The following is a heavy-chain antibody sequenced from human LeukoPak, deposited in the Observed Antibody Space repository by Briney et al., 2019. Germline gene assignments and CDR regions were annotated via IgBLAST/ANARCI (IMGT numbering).Heavy chain of an antibody. V-gene: IGHV1-46*01. CDR2: INPSAGTT. D-gene: IGHD2-15*01. J-gene: IGHJ6*02. CDR1: GYTFTSYY. CDR3: AKDHPGWWV. Sequence: ASVKVSCKASGYTFTSYYMHWVRQAPGQGLEWMGLINPSAGTTTYAQKFQGRVTVTRDTSTSTVYMDLSSLKSEDTAVYYCAKDHPGWWVWGRGTTVTVSS.